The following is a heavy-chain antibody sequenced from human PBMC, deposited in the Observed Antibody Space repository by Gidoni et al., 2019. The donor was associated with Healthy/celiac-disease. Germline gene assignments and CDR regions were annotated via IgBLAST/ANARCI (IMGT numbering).Heavy chain of an antibody. CDR3: ASGYCTNGVCYGIYFDY. J-gene: IGHJ4*02. D-gene: IGHD2-8*01. CDR2: INPNSGGT. Sequence: QVQLVQSGAEVKKPGASVKVSCKASGYTFTGYYMHWVRQAPGQGLEWMGWINPNSGGTNYAQKFQGRVTMTRDTSISTAYMELSRLRSDDTAVYYCASGYCTNGVCYGIYFDYWGQGTLVTVSS. CDR1: GYTFTGYY. V-gene: IGHV1-2*02.